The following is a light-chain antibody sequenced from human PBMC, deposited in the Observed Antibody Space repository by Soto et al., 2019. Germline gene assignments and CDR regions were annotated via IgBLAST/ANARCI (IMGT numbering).Light chain of an antibody. Sequence: EIVLTQSPGTLSLSPGERATLSCRASQSVSSSYLAWHQQKPGQAPRLLIYNAFNRATGIPDRFSGSGSGTDFTLTISRLEPEDFAVYYCQQYGSSPGTFGGGT. CDR1: QSVSSSY. V-gene: IGKV3-20*01. J-gene: IGKJ4*01. CDR3: QQYGSSPGT. CDR2: NAF.